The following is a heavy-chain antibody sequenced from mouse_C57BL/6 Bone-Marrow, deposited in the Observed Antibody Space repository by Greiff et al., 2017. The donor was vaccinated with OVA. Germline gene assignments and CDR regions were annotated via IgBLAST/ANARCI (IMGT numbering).Heavy chain of an antibody. CDR1: GYTFTRYW. CDR2: IYPGSGST. J-gene: IGHJ1*03. CDR3: ARERYLYFDV. V-gene: IGHV1-55*01. Sequence: VQLQQPGAELVKPGASVKMSCTASGYTFTRYWITWVKQRPGQGLEWIGDIYPGSGSTTYNEKFKSKATLTVDTSSSTAYMQLSSLTSEDSAVYYCARERYLYFDVWGTGTTVTVSS.